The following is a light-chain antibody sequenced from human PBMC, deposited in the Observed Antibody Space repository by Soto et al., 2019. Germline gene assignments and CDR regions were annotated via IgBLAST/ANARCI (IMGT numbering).Light chain of an antibody. CDR1: QSVNSY. Sequence: EIVMTQSPATLLVSQGERATLSCRASQSVNSYLAWYQQKPGQPPRLLIYTTSSRATGVPARFSGSGSGTEFTLTISSLQSEDFAVYYCQQFNSWPYTFGQGTKLEIK. J-gene: IGKJ2*01. CDR2: TTS. CDR3: QQFNSWPYT. V-gene: IGKV3-15*01.